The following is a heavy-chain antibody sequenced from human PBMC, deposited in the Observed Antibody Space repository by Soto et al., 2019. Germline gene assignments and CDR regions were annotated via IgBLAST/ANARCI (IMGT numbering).Heavy chain of an antibody. D-gene: IGHD1-26*01. V-gene: IGHV4-4*07. CDR2: IYTSGST. CDR3: ASLRELGPGYWDY. CDR1: VGSISSYY. Sequence: SETLSLTCTVSVGSISSYYWSWIRQPAGKGLEWIGRIYTSGSTNYNPSLKSRVTMSVDTSKNQFSLKLSSVTAADTAVYYCASLRELGPGYWDYWGRRTLGTVYS. J-gene: IGHJ4*02.